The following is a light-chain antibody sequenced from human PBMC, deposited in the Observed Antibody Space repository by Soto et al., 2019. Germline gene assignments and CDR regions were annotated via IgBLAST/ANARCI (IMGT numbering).Light chain of an antibody. CDR3: QQYYSPPQT. J-gene: IGKJ1*01. Sequence: DIVMTQSPDSLAVSLGDSATINCKSSQTILYSSNNNNYLAWFQQKPGQPPKLLIYWASTRKSGVPDRFSGSGSGTDFTLSISSLQAEDVAVYYCQQYYSPPQTFGQGTKVEIK. CDR1: QTILYSSNNNNY. V-gene: IGKV4-1*01. CDR2: WAS.